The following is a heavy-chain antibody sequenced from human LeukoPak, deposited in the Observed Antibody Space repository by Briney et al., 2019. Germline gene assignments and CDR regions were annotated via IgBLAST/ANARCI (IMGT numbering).Heavy chain of an antibody. CDR3: ARWKPAANWFDP. D-gene: IGHD2-2*01. CDR1: GFTFSDYY. V-gene: IGHV3-11*01. J-gene: IGHJ5*02. CDR2: ISSSGSTI. Sequence: PGGSLRLSCAASGFTFSDYYMSWIRQAPGKGLEWVSYISSSGSTIYYADSVKGRFTISRDSAKNSLYLQMNSLRAEDTAVYYCARWKPAANWFDPWGQGTLVTVSS.